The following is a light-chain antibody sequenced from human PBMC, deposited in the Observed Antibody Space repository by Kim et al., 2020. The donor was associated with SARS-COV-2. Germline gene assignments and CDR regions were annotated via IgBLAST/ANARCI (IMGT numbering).Light chain of an antibody. V-gene: IGLV10-54*01. CDR3: SAWDSSLSARV. J-gene: IGLJ1*01. CDR1: SNNVGNQG. Sequence: AGLTQPPSVSKGLRQTATLTCTGNSNNVGNQGAAWLQQHQGHPPKLLSYRNNNRPSGISERLSASRSGNTASLTITGLQPEDEADYYCSAWDSSLSARVFGTGTKVTVL. CDR2: RNN.